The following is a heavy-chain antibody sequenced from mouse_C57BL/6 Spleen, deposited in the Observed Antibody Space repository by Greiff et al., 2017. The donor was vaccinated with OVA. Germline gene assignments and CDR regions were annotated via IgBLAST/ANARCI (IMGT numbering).Heavy chain of an antibody. CDR1: GYTFTSYW. V-gene: IGHV1-52*01. CDR2: IDPSVSET. J-gene: IGHJ4*01. D-gene: IGHD1-1*01. Sequence: QVQLQQPGAELVRPGSSVKLSCKASGYTFTSYWMHWVKQRPIQGLEWIGNIDPSVSETHYNQKFKDKATLTVDKSSSTAYMQLSSLTSEDSAVYYCARGGLLRYAMDYWGQGTSVTVSS. CDR3: ARGGLLRYAMDY.